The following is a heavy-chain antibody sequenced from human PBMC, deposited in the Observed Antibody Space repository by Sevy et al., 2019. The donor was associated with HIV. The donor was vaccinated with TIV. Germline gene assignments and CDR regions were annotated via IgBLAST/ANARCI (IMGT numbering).Heavy chain of an antibody. Sequence: SETLSLTCTVSGGSISSYYWSWIRQPPGKGLEWIGYIYYSGSTNYSPSLKSRVTISVDTSKNQFSLKLSSVTAADTAVYYCARDQYGMDVWGQGTTVTVSS. CDR3: ARDQYGMDV. CDR2: IYYSGST. J-gene: IGHJ6*02. CDR1: GGSISSYY. V-gene: IGHV4-59*01.